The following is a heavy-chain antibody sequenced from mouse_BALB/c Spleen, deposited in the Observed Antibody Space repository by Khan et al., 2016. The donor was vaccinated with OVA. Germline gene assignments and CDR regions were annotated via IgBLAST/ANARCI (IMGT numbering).Heavy chain of an antibody. CDR3: ERGASNWYFDV. V-gene: IGHV9-1*02. CDR1: GYTFTNYG. CDR2: INTYTGEP. J-gene: IGHJ1*01. Sequence: QIQLVQSGPELKKPGETVKISCKASGYTFTNYGMNWVKQAPGKGLKWMGWINTYTGEPPYTDDFKGRFAFSLETSASTAYLQINNLKNENMATYFCERGASNWYFDVWVAGTTDTVTS.